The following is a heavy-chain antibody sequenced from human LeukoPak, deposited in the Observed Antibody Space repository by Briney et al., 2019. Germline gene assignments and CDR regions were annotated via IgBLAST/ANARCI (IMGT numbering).Heavy chain of an antibody. D-gene: IGHD1-26*01. J-gene: IGHJ4*02. Sequence: PSETLSLTCTVSGGSISSSSYYWSWIRQPPGKGLEWIGSIYYSGSTYYNPSLKSRVTISVDTSKNQFSLKLSSVTASDTAVYYCATSSGSYYYWGQGTLVTVSS. CDR2: IYYSGST. CDR1: GGSISSSSYY. CDR3: ATSSGSYYY. V-gene: IGHV4-39*01.